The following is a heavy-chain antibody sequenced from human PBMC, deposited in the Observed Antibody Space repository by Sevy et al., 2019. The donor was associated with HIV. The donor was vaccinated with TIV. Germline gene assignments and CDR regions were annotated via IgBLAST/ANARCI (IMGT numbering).Heavy chain of an antibody. CDR2: MNPNSGNT. J-gene: IGHJ6*02. CDR1: GYTFTSYD. Sequence: ASVKVSCKASGYTFTSYDINWVRQATGQGLEWMGWMNPNSGNTGYAQKFQGRVTMTRNTSISTAYMELSSLRSEDTAVYYCAREYYDFWSGYFRYYYYGMDVWGQGTTVTVSS. V-gene: IGHV1-8*01. CDR3: AREYYDFWSGYFRYYYYGMDV. D-gene: IGHD3-3*01.